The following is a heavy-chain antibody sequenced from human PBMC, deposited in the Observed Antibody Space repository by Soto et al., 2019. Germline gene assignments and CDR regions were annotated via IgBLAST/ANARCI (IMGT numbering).Heavy chain of an antibody. CDR3: AKALGSALRDAFDI. CDR1: GFTFSSYA. CDR2: ISASGGPT. J-gene: IGHJ3*02. V-gene: IGHV3-23*01. Sequence: PGGSLRLSCAASGFTFSSYAMNWVRQAPGKGLEWVSTISASGGPTSYADSVQGRLTITRDNSESTLYLQMNSRRAEDTAVYYCAKALGSALRDAFDIWGRGTMVTVSS. D-gene: IGHD2-8*01.